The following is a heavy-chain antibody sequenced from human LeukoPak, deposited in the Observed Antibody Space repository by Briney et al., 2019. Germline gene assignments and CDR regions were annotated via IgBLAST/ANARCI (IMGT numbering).Heavy chain of an antibody. V-gene: IGHV3-21*01. CDR2: ISSSSTYI. CDR1: GFTFNSYS. J-gene: IGHJ4*02. Sequence: GGSLRLSCAASGFTFNSYSMNWVRQAPGKGLEWVSSISSSSTYIHYADSVKGRFAISRDNAKNSLYLQMNSLRGEDTAVYYCARARYSDFWGQGTLVTVSS. CDR3: ARARYSDF.